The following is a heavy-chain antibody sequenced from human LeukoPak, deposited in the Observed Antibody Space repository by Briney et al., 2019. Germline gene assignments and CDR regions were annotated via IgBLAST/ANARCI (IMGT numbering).Heavy chain of an antibody. D-gene: IGHD2-2*01. J-gene: IGHJ3*02. CDR3: AKAGYCSSTSCYNDAFDI. Sequence: GRFTIARDNAKNSVYLQMISLRGEDTAVYYCAKAGYCSSTSCYNDAFDIWGQGTMVTVSS. V-gene: IGHV3-11*06.